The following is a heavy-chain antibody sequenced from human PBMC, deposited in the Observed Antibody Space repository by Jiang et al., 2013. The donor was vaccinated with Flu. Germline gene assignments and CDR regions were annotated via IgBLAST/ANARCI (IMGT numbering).Heavy chain of an antibody. CDR1: GGTFSRYA. J-gene: IGHJ6*02. CDR3: ARDMHYFNNRDVTPVYYDYYGMDV. D-gene: IGHD2/OR15-2a*01. CDR2: IIPIFGTA. V-gene: IGHV1-69*01. Sequence: GAEVKKPGSSVKVSCKASGGTFSRYAFNWVRQAPGQGLVWMGGIIPIFGTANYAQNFQGRVTITADESTSTAYMEPSSLRSEDTAVYYCARDMHYFNNRDVTPVYYDYYGMDVWGQGTTVTVSS.